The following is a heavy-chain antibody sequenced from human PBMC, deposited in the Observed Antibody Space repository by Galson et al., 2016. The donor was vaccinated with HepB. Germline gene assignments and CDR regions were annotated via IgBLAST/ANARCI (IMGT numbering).Heavy chain of an antibody. CDR3: ARSYLLGRGFGS. D-gene: IGHD7-27*01. V-gene: IGHV6-1*01. CDR2: TYYRSKWHF. J-gene: IGHJ4*02. Sequence: CAISGDSVSSNSAGWYWIRQSPSRGLEWLGRTYYRSKWHFDYAESVKSRITINPDTAKNQFSLQLNSVTPDDTAIYYCARSYLLGRGFGSWGQGTLVTVSS. CDR1: GDSVSSNSAG.